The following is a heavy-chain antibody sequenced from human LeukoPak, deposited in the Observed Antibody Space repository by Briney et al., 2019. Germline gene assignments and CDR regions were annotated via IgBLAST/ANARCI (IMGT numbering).Heavy chain of an antibody. CDR1: GFTVSSNY. V-gene: IGHV3-23*01. Sequence: GGSLRLSCAASGFTVSSNYMSWVRQAPGKGLEWVSAISGSGGSTYYADSVKGRFTISRDNSKNTLYLQMNSLRAEDTAVYYCAKPVGDRDYWGQGTLVTVSS. D-gene: IGHD1-26*01. CDR2: ISGSGGST. CDR3: AKPVGDRDY. J-gene: IGHJ4*02.